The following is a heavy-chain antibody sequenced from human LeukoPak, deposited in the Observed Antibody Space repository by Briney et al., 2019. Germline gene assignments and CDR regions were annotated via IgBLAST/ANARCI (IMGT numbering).Heavy chain of an antibody. CDR2: ISCNSGSI. D-gene: IGHD2-15*01. J-gene: IGHJ6*02. Sequence: GGSLRLSCAASGFTFDDYAMHWVRQAPGKGLEWVSGISCNSGSIGYADSVKGRFTISRDNAKNSLYLQMNSLRAEDTALYYCAKDNGEYCSGGSCYNYYGMDVWGQGTTVTVSS. V-gene: IGHV3-9*01. CDR3: AKDNGEYCSGGSCYNYYGMDV. CDR1: GFTFDDYA.